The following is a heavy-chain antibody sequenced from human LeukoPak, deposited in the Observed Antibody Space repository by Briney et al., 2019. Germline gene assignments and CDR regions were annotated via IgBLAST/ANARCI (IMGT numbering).Heavy chain of an antibody. CDR2: ISYDGSNK. Sequence: PEGSLRLSCAASGFTFSSYAMHWVRQAPGKGLEWVAVISYDGSNKYYADSVKGRSTISRDNSKNTLYLQMNSLRAEDTAVYYCAREPSGYFDYWGQGTLVTVSS. CDR1: GFTFSSYA. D-gene: IGHD1-26*01. V-gene: IGHV3-30-3*01. J-gene: IGHJ4*02. CDR3: AREPSGYFDY.